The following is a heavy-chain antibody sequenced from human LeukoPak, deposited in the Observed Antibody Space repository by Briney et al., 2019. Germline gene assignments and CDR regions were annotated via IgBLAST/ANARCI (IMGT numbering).Heavy chain of an antibody. CDR2: IYTSGST. Sequence: SETLSLTRTVSGGSISSYYWSWIRQPAGKGLEWIGRIYTSGSTNYNPSLKSRVTMSVDTSKNQFSLKLSSVTAADTAVYYCARETSQKGAHYMDVWGKGTTVTISS. V-gene: IGHV4-4*07. CDR3: ARETSQKGAHYMDV. D-gene: IGHD3-16*01. CDR1: GGSISSYY. J-gene: IGHJ6*03.